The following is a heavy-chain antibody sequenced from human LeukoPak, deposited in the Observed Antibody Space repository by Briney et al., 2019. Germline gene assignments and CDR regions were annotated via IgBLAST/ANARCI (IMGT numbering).Heavy chain of an antibody. V-gene: IGHV3-73*01. D-gene: IGHD5-12*01. CDR2: IRSKANSYAT. CDR3: TSSGYSGYDLGY. Sequence: SGGSLRLSCAASGFTFSGSAMHWARQASGKGLEWVGRIRSKANSYATAYAASVKGRFTISRDGSKNTAYLQMNSLKTEDTAVYYCTSSGYSGYDLGYWGQGTLVTVSS. J-gene: IGHJ4*02. CDR1: GFTFSGSA.